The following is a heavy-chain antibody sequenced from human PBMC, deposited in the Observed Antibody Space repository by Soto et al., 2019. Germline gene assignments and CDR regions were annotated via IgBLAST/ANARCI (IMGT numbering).Heavy chain of an antibody. CDR3: ARVRGYYYYYYMDV. CDR1: GFTVSSNY. CDR2: IYSGGST. Sequence: GGSLRLSCAASGFTVSSNYMSWVRQAPGKGLEWVSVIYSGGSTYYADSVKGRFTISRDNSKNTLYLQMNSLRAEDTAVYYCARVRGYYYYYYMDVWGKGTTVTVSS. V-gene: IGHV3-66*01. J-gene: IGHJ6*03.